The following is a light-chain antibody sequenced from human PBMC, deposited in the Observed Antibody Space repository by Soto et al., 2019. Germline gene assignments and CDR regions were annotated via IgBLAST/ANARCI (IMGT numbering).Light chain of an antibody. J-gene: IGKJ4*01. CDR1: QSVSSY. CDR3: QQRSNWPPT. V-gene: IGKV3-11*01. CDR2: DAS. Sequence: EIVLTQSPATLSLSPGERATLSCRASQSVSSYLAWYQQKPGQPPRLLINDASTRATGIPARFSGSGSGTDFTLTISSLEPEDFAVYYCQQRSNWPPTFGGGTKVEIK.